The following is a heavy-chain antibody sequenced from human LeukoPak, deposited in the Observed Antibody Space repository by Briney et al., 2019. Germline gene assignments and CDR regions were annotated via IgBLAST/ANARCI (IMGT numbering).Heavy chain of an antibody. J-gene: IGHJ6*02. CDR2: ISSSISYI. CDR3: ARDCSSASCLGGMDV. Sequence: GGSLCLSCAASGITFHSFSISWVRRAQGMGLKGVSSISSSISYIYYADSVKGRFTISTDNAKNSLYLQMNSLRAEDTAVYYCARDCSSASCLGGMDVWGQGTTVTVSS. CDR1: GITFHSFS. D-gene: IGHD2-2*01. V-gene: IGHV3-21*01.